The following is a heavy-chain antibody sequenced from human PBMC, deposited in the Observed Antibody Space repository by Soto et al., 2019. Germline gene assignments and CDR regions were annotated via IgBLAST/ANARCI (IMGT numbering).Heavy chain of an antibody. CDR3: AGGNFRY. CDR2: MNPNSGNT. V-gene: IGHV1-8*02. J-gene: IGHJ4*02. Sequence: ASVKVSCKASGYNFNTFDIYWVRKATGHGLEWMGWMNPNSGNTGYAQELRGRVTMTMNTSNTTAYMEMTSLTSDDTGVYYCAGGNFRYWGQGTLVTVSS. CDR1: GYNFNTFD.